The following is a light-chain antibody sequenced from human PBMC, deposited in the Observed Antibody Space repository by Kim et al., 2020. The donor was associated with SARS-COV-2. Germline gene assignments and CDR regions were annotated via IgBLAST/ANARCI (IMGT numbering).Light chain of an antibody. J-gene: IGKJ4*01. V-gene: IGKV1-13*02. CDR1: QGINSA. CDR3: QHFQTYPFA. CDR2: GAS. Sequence: AAVGDRVTISCRSSQGINSALAWYQQKPGKGPKVLIYGASNLQSGVPSRFSGSGSGTDFTLTISGLEPDDFASYYCQHFQTYPFAFGGGTKVDIK.